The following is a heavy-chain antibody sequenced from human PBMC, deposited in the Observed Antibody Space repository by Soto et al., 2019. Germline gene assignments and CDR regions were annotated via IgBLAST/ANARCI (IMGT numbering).Heavy chain of an antibody. Sequence: ASVKVSCKASGYTFTSYAMHWVRQAPGQRLEWMGWINAGNGNTKYSQKFQGRVTITRDTSASTAYMELSSLRSEDTAVYYCARATAQIQLWLRSDYYYYGMGGWGQGTTVTVAS. CDR3: ARATAQIQLWLRSDYYYYGMGG. CDR1: GYTFTSYA. V-gene: IGHV1-3*01. D-gene: IGHD5-18*01. CDR2: INAGNGNT. J-gene: IGHJ6*02.